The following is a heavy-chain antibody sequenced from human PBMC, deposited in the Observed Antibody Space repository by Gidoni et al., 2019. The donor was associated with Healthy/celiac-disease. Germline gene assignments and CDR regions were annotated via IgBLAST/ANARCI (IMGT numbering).Heavy chain of an antibody. CDR1: AGTFRSYA. V-gene: IGHV1-69*01. D-gene: IGHD6-13*01. CDR3: ARDGRIAGINWFDP. Sequence: QVQLVQSGVEVKKLGPPVKVHCKAYAGTFRSYATSWVRQAPGQGLVWMGGILPIFGTANYAQKFQDRVTITADESTSTAYMELSSLRSEETAVYYCARDGRIAGINWFDPWGQGALVTVSS. J-gene: IGHJ5*02. CDR2: ILPIFGTA.